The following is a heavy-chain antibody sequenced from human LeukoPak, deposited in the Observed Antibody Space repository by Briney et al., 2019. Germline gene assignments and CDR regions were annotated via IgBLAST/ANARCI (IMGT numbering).Heavy chain of an antibody. V-gene: IGHV3-53*01. Sequence: GGSLRLSCAASGFIVRNYYLSWVRQAPGKGLEWVSVIYSGGSTYYADSVKGRFTISRDNSKNTLYLQVNSLRAEDTAVYYCAREKRFGVFDYWGQGALVTVSS. CDR1: GFIVRNYY. J-gene: IGHJ4*02. D-gene: IGHD3-10*01. CDR2: IYSGGST. CDR3: AREKRFGVFDY.